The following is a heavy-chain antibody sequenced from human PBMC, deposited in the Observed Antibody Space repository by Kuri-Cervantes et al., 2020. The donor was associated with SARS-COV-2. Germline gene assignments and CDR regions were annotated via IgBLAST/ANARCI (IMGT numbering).Heavy chain of an antibody. CDR1: GFTFSSYA. CDR2: ISYDGSNK. Sequence: GESLKISCAASGFTFSSYAMHWVRQAPGKRLEWVAVISYDGSNKYYADSVKGRFTISRDNSKNTPYLQMNSLRAEDTAVYYCASSPVAAPFGAFDIWGQGTMVTVSS. CDR3: ASSPVAAPFGAFDI. D-gene: IGHD6-19*01. V-gene: IGHV3-30-3*01. J-gene: IGHJ3*02.